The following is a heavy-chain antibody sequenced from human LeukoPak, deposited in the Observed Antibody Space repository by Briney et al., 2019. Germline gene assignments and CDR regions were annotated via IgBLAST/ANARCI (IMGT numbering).Heavy chain of an antibody. J-gene: IGHJ4*02. CDR3: TSGLSVRRSNNTPVDY. D-gene: IGHD1-1*01. CDR1: GFTFSSNW. Sequence: GGSLRLSCAASGFTFSSNWMHWVRQAPGKGLVWVSRINSDGSRTSYADSVKGRFTISRDDSKNTAYLQMNSLKTEDTAVYYCTSGLSVRRSNNTPVDYWGQGTLVTVSS. CDR2: INSDGSRT. V-gene: IGHV3-74*01.